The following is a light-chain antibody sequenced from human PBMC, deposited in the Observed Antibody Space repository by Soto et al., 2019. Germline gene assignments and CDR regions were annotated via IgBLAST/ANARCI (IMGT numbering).Light chain of an antibody. Sequence: QSVLTQPASVSGSPGQSITISCTGTSSDIGAYNFVSWYQQHPGKAPKLMIYDASNRPSGVSDRFSGFKSGDTASLTISGLQAEDEADYYCTSYTTSGSYVFGTGTKVTVL. CDR1: SSDIGAYNF. J-gene: IGLJ1*01. CDR3: TSYTTSGSYV. V-gene: IGLV2-14*01. CDR2: DAS.